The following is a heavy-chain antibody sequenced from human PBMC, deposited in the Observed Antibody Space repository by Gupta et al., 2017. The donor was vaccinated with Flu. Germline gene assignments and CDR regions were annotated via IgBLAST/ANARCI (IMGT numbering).Heavy chain of an antibody. Sequence: EVQLLESGGGLVQPGGSLRLSCAASGFTFSSYAMTWVRQVPGKGLEWVSAISGSGGSTYYADSVKGRFTISRDNSKNTLYLQMNSLRAEDTAVYYCAKDWLVASSKAAAGADYWGQGTLVTVSS. CDR2: ISGSGGST. D-gene: IGHD6-13*01. J-gene: IGHJ4*02. CDR1: GFTFSSYA. CDR3: AKDWLVASSKAAAGADY. V-gene: IGHV3-23*01.